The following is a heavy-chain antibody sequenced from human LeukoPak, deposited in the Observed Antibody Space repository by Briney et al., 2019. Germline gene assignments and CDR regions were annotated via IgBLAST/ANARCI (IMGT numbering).Heavy chain of an antibody. Sequence: GGSLRLSCAGSGFTFSDYSLHWVRQAPGRGLEWVSSISGASFYIYHADSVKGRFTISRDNSRNSLYLQMNSLSVEDTAVYYCAKDLYGSGSFFDYWGQGTLVTVSS. CDR3: AKDLYGSGSFFDY. D-gene: IGHD3-10*01. CDR1: GFTFSDYS. J-gene: IGHJ4*02. CDR2: ISGASFYI. V-gene: IGHV3-21*06.